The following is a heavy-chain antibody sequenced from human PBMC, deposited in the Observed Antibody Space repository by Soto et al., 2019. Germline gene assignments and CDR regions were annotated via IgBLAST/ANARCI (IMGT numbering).Heavy chain of an antibody. CDR3: AREAYGSSWFEF. D-gene: IGHD2-15*01. Sequence: PGGSLRLSCAASGFTFSNYWMSWVRQTPGKGLEWVAKVNQDGSEQFYVDSVKGRFTISRENAKTSLYLQINRLRAEDTAMYYCAREAYGSSWFEFWGQGTLVTVSS. CDR1: GFTFSNYW. CDR2: VNQDGSEQ. J-gene: IGHJ4*02. V-gene: IGHV3-7*01.